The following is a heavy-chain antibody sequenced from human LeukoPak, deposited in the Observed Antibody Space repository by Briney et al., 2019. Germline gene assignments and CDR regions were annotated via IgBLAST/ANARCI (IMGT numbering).Heavy chain of an antibody. CDR1: GYTFTSYD. Sequence: ASVKVSCKASGYTFTSYDINWVRQATGQGLEWMGWMNPNSGNTGYAQKFQGRVTITRNTSISTAYMELNSLRSEDTAVYYCARRRLQRKAGSWFDPWGQGTLVTVSS. D-gene: IGHD6-25*01. CDR3: ARRRLQRKAGSWFDP. V-gene: IGHV1-8*01. J-gene: IGHJ5*02. CDR2: MNPNSGNT.